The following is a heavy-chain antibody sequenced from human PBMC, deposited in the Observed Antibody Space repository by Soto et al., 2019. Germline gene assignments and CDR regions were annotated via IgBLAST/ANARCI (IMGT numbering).Heavy chain of an antibody. V-gene: IGHV3-15*07. CDR1: GVPFSAAW. D-gene: IGHD3-22*01. CDR2: IKSRGGGGTT. Sequence: EVHLVESGGGLVKPGESLRLSCTLSGVPFSAAWMNWVRQAPGKGLEWVGRIKSRGGGGTTHYAAPVQGRFTISRDDSKNTLYRQMNSLKTEDTAIYYCTYQGDFYDRLDSWGQGTLVTVSS. CDR3: TYQGDFYDRLDS. J-gene: IGHJ4*02.